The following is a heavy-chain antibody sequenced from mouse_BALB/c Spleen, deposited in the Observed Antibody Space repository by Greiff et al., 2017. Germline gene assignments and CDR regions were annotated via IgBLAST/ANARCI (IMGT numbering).Heavy chain of an antibody. J-gene: IGHJ3*01. Sequence: EVKVVESGGGLVQPGGSLKLSCAASGFTFSSYTMSWVRQTPEKRLEWVAYISNGGGSTYYPDTVKGGFTISRDNAKNTLYLQMSSLRSEDTAMYYCARHEIEYYGSSAYWGQGTLVTVSA. CDR2: ISNGGGST. V-gene: IGHV5-12-2*01. CDR3: ARHEIEYYGSSAY. CDR1: GFTFSSYT. D-gene: IGHD1-1*01.